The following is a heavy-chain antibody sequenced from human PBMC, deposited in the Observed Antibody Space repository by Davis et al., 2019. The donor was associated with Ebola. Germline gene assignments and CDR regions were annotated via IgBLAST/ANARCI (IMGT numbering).Heavy chain of an antibody. V-gene: IGHV1-18*01. CDR3: ARDLLLYYYDSSGYYLDY. J-gene: IGHJ4*02. Sequence: AASVKVSCKASGYTFTSYGISWVRQAPGQGLEWMGWISAYNGKTNYAQKLQGRVTMTTDTSTSTAYMELRSLRSDDTAVYYCARDLLLYYYDSSGYYLDYWGQGTLVTVSS. CDR2: ISAYNGKT. D-gene: IGHD3-22*01. CDR1: GYTFTSYG.